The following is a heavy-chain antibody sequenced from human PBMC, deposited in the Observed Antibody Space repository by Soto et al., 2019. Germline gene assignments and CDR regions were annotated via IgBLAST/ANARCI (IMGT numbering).Heavy chain of an antibody. CDR1: GFTFNIFA. J-gene: IGHJ4*02. CDR2: IGVSGDT. V-gene: IGHV3-23*01. Sequence: GGSLRLSCVASGFTFNIFAMSWVRQAPGKGLEWVSSIGVSGDTYYADSVKGRFTISRDNSKNSLSLQMNSLRAEDAAVYYCARNYYFDFWGLGTLVPVSS. CDR3: ARNYYFDF.